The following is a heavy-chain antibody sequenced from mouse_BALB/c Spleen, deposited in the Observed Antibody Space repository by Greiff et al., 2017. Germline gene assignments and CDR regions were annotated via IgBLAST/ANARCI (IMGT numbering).Heavy chain of an antibody. CDR1: GFTFTDYY. D-gene: IGHD1-2*01. V-gene: IGHV7-3*02. J-gene: IGHJ3*01. CDR3: ARDGYGYRSWFAY. CDR2: IRNKANGYTT. Sequence: EVMLVESGGGLVQPGGSLRLSCATSGFTFTDYYMSWVRQPPGKALEWLGFIRNKANGYTTEYSASVKGRFTISRDNSQSILYLQMNTLRAEDSATYYCARDGYGYRSWFAYWGQGTLVTVSA.